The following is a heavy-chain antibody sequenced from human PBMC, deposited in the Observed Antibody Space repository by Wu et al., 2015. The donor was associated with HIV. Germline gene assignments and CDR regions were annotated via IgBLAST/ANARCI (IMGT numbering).Heavy chain of an antibody. Sequence: QVQPVQSGAEMKKPGSSVKVSCKTSGGTFNTYSISWVRQAPGQGLEWMGAIVPIFATAKYAQKFQGRVIMTADESTNTAYLELSSLRSDDTAVYYCAREGTGNDRGGLFDYWGQGTLVTVSS. CDR1: GGTFNTYS. J-gene: IGHJ4*02. D-gene: IGHD5-12*01. CDR3: AREGTGNDRGGLFDY. V-gene: IGHV1-69*12. CDR2: IVPIFATA.